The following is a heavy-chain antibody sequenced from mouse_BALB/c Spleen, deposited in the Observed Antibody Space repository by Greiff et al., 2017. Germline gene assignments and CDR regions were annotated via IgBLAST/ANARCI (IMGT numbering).Heavy chain of an antibody. CDR1: GFSLTSYG. V-gene: IGHV2-2*02. Sequence: VQRVESGPGLVQPSQSLSITCTVSGFSLTSYGVHWVRQSPGKGLEWLGVIWSGGSTDYNAAFISRLSISKDNSKSQVFFKMNSLQANDTAIYYCARYSSITTAWYFDVWGAGTTVTGSS. CDR3: ARYSSITTAWYFDV. J-gene: IGHJ1*01. CDR2: IWSGGST. D-gene: IGHD1-2*01.